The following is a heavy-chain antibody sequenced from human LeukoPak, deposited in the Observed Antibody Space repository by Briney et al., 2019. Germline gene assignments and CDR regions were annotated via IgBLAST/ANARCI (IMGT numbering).Heavy chain of an antibody. CDR2: ISSNGITI. D-gene: IGHD2/OR15-2a*01. Sequence: GGSLRLSCAASGFTFTIYEMNWVRQAPGKGLEWVSYISSNGITIYCADSVRGRFTVSRDNAKNSLYLQMNSLRAEDTAIYYCARETDSTLFDYWGQGTLVTVSS. CDR1: GFTFTIYE. J-gene: IGHJ4*02. V-gene: IGHV3-48*03. CDR3: ARETDSTLFDY.